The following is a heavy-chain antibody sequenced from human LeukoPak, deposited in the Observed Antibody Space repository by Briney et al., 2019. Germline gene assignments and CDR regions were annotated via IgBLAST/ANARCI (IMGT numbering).Heavy chain of an antibody. Sequence: GASVKVSCEATGYTFTAYFIHWVRQGPGQGLEWMGRINSDNGGTTYAQTFQGRVTMTRDTSISTAYMELSRLTSDDTAVYYCARDLSSTSNWEFDYWGQGSLVTVSS. CDR2: INSDNGGT. CDR1: GYTFTAYF. CDR3: ARDLSSTSNWEFDY. V-gene: IGHV1-2*06. J-gene: IGHJ4*02. D-gene: IGHD7-27*01.